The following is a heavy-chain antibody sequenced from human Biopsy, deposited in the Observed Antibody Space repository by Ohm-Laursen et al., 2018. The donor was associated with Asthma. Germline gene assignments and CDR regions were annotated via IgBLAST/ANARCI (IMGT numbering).Heavy chain of an antibody. CDR3: ARKAGSCISRTCYSLDF. Sequence: SVKVSCKSLGGTFNTYVIGWVRQAPGQGLERMGGINSVFGATTYPQKFQDRVTITADDSTSTVYMELSSLRSEDTAVYYCARKAGSCISRTCYSLDFWGQGTLVTVSS. CDR2: INSVFGAT. J-gene: IGHJ4*02. D-gene: IGHD2-2*01. CDR1: GGTFNTYV. V-gene: IGHV1-69*13.